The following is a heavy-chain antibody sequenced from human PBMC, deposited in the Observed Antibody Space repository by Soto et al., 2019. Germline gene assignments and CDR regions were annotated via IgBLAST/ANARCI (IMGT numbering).Heavy chain of an antibody. J-gene: IGHJ6*03. CDR2: INHSGST. Sequence: KTSETLSLTCAVYGGSFSGYYWSWIRQPPGKGLEWIGEINHSGSTYYNPSLKSRVTISVDTSKNQFSLKLSSVTAADTAVYYCARHLRDDILTGPGTSDYYYYMDGWGKGTTVTVSS. CDR1: GGSFSGYY. CDR3: ARHLRDDILTGPGTSDYYYYMDG. D-gene: IGHD3-9*01. V-gene: IGHV4-34*01.